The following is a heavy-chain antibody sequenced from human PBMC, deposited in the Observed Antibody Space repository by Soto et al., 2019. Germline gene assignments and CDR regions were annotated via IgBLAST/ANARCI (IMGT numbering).Heavy chain of an antibody. CDR1: GGTFSNYG. Sequence: SVKVSCKASGGTFSNYGVNWVRQAPGQGLEWMGGIIPIFGTANYAQKFQGRVTITADDSTRTAYMELSSLRSEDTAVYYCARDGTLYDSSAYYYLYWGQGTLVTVSS. CDR2: IIPIFGTA. J-gene: IGHJ4*02. V-gene: IGHV1-69*13. D-gene: IGHD3-22*01. CDR3: ARDGTLYDSSAYYYLY.